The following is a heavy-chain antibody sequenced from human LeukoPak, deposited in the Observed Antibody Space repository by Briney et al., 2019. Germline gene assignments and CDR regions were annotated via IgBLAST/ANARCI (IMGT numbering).Heavy chain of an antibody. V-gene: IGHV1-8*03. CDR2: MNPKSGNT. Sequence: GASVKVSCKASGYTFTRYDINWVRQATGQGLEWMGWMNPKSGNTGHAQKFQGRVTITRGTSISTVYMELSSLRSEDTAVYFCARVDGSPDYWGQGTLVTVSS. J-gene: IGHJ4*02. D-gene: IGHD2-15*01. CDR1: GYTFTRYD. CDR3: ARVDGSPDY.